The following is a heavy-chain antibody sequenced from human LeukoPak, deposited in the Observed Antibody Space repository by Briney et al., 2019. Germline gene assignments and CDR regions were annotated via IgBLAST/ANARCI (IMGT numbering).Heavy chain of an antibody. Sequence: PGGSLRLSCAASGFTFSSYSMNWVRQAPGKGLEWVSSISSSSSYIYYADSVKGRLTISRDNAKNSLYLQMNSLRAEDTAVYYCARGGSSWFFYFDYWGQGTLVTVSS. CDR1: GFTFSSYS. D-gene: IGHD6-13*01. J-gene: IGHJ4*02. CDR2: ISSSSSYI. CDR3: ARGGSSWFFYFDY. V-gene: IGHV3-21*01.